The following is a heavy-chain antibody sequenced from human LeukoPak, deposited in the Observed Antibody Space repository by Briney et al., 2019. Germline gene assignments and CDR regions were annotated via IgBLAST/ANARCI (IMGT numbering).Heavy chain of an antibody. V-gene: IGHV3-30*03. CDR3: ASGNYFDY. J-gene: IGHJ4*02. Sequence: GGSLRLSCAASGFTFSSYGMHWVRQAPGKGLEWVAVISYDGSNKYYADSVKGRFTISRDNSKNTLYLQMSSLRAEDTAVYFCASGNYFDYWGQGTLVAVSS. CDR2: ISYDGSNK. CDR1: GFTFSSYG.